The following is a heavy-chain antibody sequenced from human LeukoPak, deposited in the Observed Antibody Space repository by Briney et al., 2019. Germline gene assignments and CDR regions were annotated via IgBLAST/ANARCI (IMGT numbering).Heavy chain of an antibody. CDR3: STLWYGA. J-gene: IGHJ5*02. V-gene: IGHV3-15*01. D-gene: IGHD3-10*01. Sequence: GGSLRLSCAASGFTFTNAWMYWVRQAPGKGLEWVGRIKSKTDGGTSDYAAPVTGRFTISRDDSKSTLYLEMNSLKTEDAGVYYCSTLWYGAWGQGTLVTVSS. CDR1: GFTFTNAW. CDR2: IKSKTDGGTS.